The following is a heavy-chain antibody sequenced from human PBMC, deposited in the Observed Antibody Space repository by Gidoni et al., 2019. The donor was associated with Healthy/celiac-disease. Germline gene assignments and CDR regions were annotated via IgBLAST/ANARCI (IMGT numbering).Heavy chain of an antibody. D-gene: IGHD3-3*01. CDR1: GYTFTGYY. Sequence: QLQLVQSGAEVQKPGASVKASCQASGYTFTGYYMHWVRQAPGQGLEWMGWINPNSGGTNYAQKFQGRVTMTRDTSISTAYMELSRLRSDDTAVYYCARVDTIFGVQFDYWGQGTLVTVSS. CDR2: INPNSGGT. J-gene: IGHJ4*02. CDR3: ARVDTIFGVQFDY. V-gene: IGHV1-2*02.